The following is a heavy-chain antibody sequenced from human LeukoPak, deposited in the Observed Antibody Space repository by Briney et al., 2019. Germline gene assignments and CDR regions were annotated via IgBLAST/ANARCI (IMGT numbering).Heavy chain of an antibody. Sequence: PSETLSLTRTVSGSSLSNYYWSWIRQPPGKGLEWIGHIYESGITTYNPSLKSRVTISVDTSKNQFSLRLSSVTVADTAVYYCAKGRIGGPKAPFDYWGQGTLVTVSS. V-gene: IGHV4-59*01. CDR2: IYESGIT. D-gene: IGHD3-16*01. CDR1: GSSLSNYY. J-gene: IGHJ4*02. CDR3: AKGRIGGPKAPFDY.